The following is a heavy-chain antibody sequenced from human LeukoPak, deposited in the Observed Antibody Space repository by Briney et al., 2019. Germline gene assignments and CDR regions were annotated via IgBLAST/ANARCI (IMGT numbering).Heavy chain of an antibody. J-gene: IGHJ6*02. CDR1: GYTFTTYY. Sequence: GASVKVSCKASGYTFTTYYMHWGRQAPGQGLEWMGIINPSGGGTSYAQKFQGRVTMTRDTSTSTVYMELSSLRSDDTAVYYCARPPGYYYGLDVWGQGTTVTVSS. CDR2: INPSGGGT. V-gene: IGHV1-46*01. CDR3: ARPPGYYYGLDV.